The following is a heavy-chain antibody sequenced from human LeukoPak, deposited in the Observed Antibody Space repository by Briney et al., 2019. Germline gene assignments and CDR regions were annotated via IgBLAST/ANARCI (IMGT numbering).Heavy chain of an antibody. CDR3: ASRVYGLGSFNY. CDR2: IYNSGTT. CDR1: GDSISSTSYY. J-gene: IGHJ4*01. V-gene: IGHV4-39*01. D-gene: IGHD3-10*01. Sequence: NPSETLSLTCTVSGDSISSTSYYWDWIRQPPGKGLEWIGSIYNSGTTYCNPSLKSRVTISVDTSKNQFSLKVSSVTAADTAVYYCASRVYGLGSFNYWGQGTLVTVSS.